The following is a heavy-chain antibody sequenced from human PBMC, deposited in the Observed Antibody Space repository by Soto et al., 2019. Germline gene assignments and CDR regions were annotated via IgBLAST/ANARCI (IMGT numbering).Heavy chain of an antibody. Sequence: EVQLVESGGGLVQPGGSLRLSCAASGFTFSSYSMNWVRQAPGKGLEWVSYISSSSSTIYYADSVKGRFTISRDNAKNSVYLQMNSLRAEATAVYYCARVTQRGYSGYDLWGRGTLVTVSS. J-gene: IGHJ2*01. CDR3: ARVTQRGYSGYDL. CDR1: GFTFSSYS. D-gene: IGHD5-12*01. V-gene: IGHV3-48*01. CDR2: ISSSSSTI.